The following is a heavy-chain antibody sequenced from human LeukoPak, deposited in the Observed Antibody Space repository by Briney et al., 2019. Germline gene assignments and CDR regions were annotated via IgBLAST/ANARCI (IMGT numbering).Heavy chain of an antibody. J-gene: IGHJ4*02. Sequence: PGGSLRLSCAASGFTFNDHAMHWVRQAPGKGLEWVSGISWHSGTIDYADSVKGRFTISRDNAKNSLYLQMNSLRAEDTAFYYCAKETSGRDFDYWGQGTPVAVSS. CDR3: AKETSGRDFDY. V-gene: IGHV3-9*01. CDR1: GFTFNDHA. D-gene: IGHD2-2*01. CDR2: ISWHSGTI.